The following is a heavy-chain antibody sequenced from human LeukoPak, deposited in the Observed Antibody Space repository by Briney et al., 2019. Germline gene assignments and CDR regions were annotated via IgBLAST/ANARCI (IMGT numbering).Heavy chain of an antibody. D-gene: IGHD2-15*01. J-gene: IGHJ4*02. Sequence: GGSLRLSCAASGLAFSAYKMHWVRQAPRKGLVRVSRISTDGYTTDYADFVQGRFTASRDNTKNTWSLEMNSLRAEDTAAYYCVVGGSPGYWGQGTLVTVSS. V-gene: IGHV3-74*01. CDR2: ISTDGYTT. CDR3: VVGGSPGY. CDR1: GLAFSAYK.